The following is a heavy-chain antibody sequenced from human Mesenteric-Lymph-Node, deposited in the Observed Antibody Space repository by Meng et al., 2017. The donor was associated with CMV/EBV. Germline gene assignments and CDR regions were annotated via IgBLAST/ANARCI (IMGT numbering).Heavy chain of an antibody. CDR3: AAGIVGEGLDF. J-gene: IGHJ4*02. CDR1: GFNFDDYG. D-gene: IGHD1-26*01. CDR2: IPYIGGST. Sequence: GESLKTSCAASGFNFDDYGMSWVRQGPGKGLEWVSYIPYIGGSTAYADSVKGRFTIFSDNAKSSLYLQMNSLRAEDTAIYYCAAGIVGEGLDFWGQGTLVTVSS. V-gene: IGHV3-20*04.